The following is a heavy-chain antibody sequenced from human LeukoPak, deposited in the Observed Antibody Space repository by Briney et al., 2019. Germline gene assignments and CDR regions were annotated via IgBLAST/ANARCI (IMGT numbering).Heavy chain of an antibody. Sequence: GGSLRLSCAASGFTFDNYAMHWGRQAPGKGLGWVSGINWNSDTIRYADSVKGRFTISRDNARGSLYLQMNSLRVDDMALYYCVKSPRGAVWHYFDYWGQGTLVTVSS. CDR2: INWNSDTI. CDR1: GFTFDNYA. D-gene: IGHD3-10*01. J-gene: IGHJ4*02. V-gene: IGHV3-9*03. CDR3: VKSPRGAVWHYFDY.